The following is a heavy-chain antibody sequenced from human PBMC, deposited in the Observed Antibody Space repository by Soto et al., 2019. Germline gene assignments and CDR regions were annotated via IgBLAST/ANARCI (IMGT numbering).Heavy chain of an antibody. CDR1: GFTFSNSW. D-gene: IGHD7-27*01. Sequence: EVQLVESGGGLVQPGGSLRLSCAASGFTFSNSWMSWVRQAPGKGLEWVADINPVESEKYYVDSVKGRFPVSRDNAKNSLYLQMNSLRVEDTALYYCARDPAWGSLDYWGLGTLVTVSS. CDR2: INPVESEK. V-gene: IGHV3-7*01. J-gene: IGHJ4*02. CDR3: ARDPAWGSLDY.